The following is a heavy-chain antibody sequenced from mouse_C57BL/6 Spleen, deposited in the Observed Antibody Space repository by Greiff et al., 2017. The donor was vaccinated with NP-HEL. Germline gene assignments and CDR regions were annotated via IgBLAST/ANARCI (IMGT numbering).Heavy chain of an antibody. V-gene: IGHV1-61*01. D-gene: IGHD2-4*01. J-gene: IGHJ3*01. CDR3: ARGIDYDAWFAY. CDR2: IYPSDSET. CDR1: GYTFTSYW. Sequence: VQLQQPGAELVRPGSSVKLSCKASGYTFTSYWMDWVKQRPGQGLEWIGNIYPSDSETHYNQKFKDKATLAVDKSSSTAYMQLSSLTSEDSAVYYGARGIDYDAWFAYWGQGTLVTVSA.